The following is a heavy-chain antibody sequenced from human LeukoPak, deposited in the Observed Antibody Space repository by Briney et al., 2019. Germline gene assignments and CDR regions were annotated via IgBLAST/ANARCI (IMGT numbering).Heavy chain of an antibody. CDR1: GLIFSGYG. CDR3: AKSGAGPTAFFDY. D-gene: IGHD1-26*01. CDR2: ISGSGGST. J-gene: IGHJ4*02. V-gene: IGHV3-23*01. Sequence: GGSLRLSCAASGLIFSGYGMHWVRQTPGKGLEWVSGISGSGGSTYYADSVKGRFTISRDNSKKTLYLQMNSLRAEDTAVYYCAKSGAGPTAFFDYWGQGTLVTVSS.